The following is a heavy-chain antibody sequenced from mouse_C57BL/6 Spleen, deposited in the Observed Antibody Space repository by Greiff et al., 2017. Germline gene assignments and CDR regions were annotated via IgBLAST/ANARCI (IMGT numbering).Heavy chain of an antibody. J-gene: IGHJ4*01. V-gene: IGHV1-52*01. Sequence: VQLQQPGAELVRPGSSVKLSCKASGYTFTSYWMHWVKQRPIQGLEWIGNIDPSDSETHYNQKFKDKATLTVDKSSSTAYMQLSSLTSEDSAVYYCARGTTVYYAMDYWGQGTSVTVSS. D-gene: IGHD1-1*01. CDR2: IDPSDSET. CDR3: ARGTTVYYAMDY. CDR1: GYTFTSYW.